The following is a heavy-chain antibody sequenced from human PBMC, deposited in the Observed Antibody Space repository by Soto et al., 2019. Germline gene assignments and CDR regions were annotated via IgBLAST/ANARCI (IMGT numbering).Heavy chain of an antibody. CDR2: ISSSSSYI. V-gene: IGHV3-21*01. CDR1: GFTFSSYS. D-gene: IGHD6-19*01. Sequence: EVQLVESGGGLVKPGGSLRLSCAASGFTFSSYSMNWVRQAPGKGLEWVSSISSSSSYIYYADSVKGRFTISRDNAKNSLCLQMNSLRAEDTAVYYCARDLTSGRGRFDTWGQGTLVTVSS. CDR3: ARDLTSGRGRFDT. J-gene: IGHJ5*02.